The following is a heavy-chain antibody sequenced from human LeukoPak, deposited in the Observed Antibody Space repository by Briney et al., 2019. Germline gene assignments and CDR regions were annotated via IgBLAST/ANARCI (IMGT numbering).Heavy chain of an antibody. Sequence: WASVKVSCKASGYTFTGYYMHWVRQAPGQGREWMGWINPNNGGTNYAQKFQGRVTMTRDTSISTAYMKLSRLRSDDTAVYYCARVLPGYCSGGSCYSFGYWGQGTLVTVSS. CDR3: ARVLPGYCSGGSCYSFGY. J-gene: IGHJ4*02. CDR1: GYTFTGYY. V-gene: IGHV1-2*02. CDR2: INPNNGGT. D-gene: IGHD2-15*01.